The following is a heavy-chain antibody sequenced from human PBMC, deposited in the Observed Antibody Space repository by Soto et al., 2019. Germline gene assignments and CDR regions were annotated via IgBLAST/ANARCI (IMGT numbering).Heavy chain of an antibody. Sequence: GGSLRLSCAASGFTFSSYGMNWVRQAPGKGLEWVSSISSSSYIYYADSVKGRFTISRDYAKHSLSLQMNSLRAEDTAVYYCARVAVAGPDVYYYYMDVWGKGTTVTVSS. CDR2: ISSSSYI. V-gene: IGHV3-21*01. D-gene: IGHD6-19*01. CDR3: ARVAVAGPDVYYYYMDV. CDR1: GFTFSSYG. J-gene: IGHJ6*03.